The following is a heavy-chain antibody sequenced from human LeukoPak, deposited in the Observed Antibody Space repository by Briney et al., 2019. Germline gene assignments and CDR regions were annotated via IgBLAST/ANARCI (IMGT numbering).Heavy chain of an antibody. Sequence: GGSLRLSCATSGFIFSTYKMNWVRQAPGKGPEWVSVIYSGGTTYYADSVKGRFTISRDNSKNTLYLQMNSLRAEDTAVYYCARDGYGNNYMDVWGKGTTVTVSS. CDR2: IYSGGTT. CDR1: GFIFSTYK. CDR3: ARDGYGNNYMDV. V-gene: IGHV3-53*01. D-gene: IGHD1/OR15-1a*01. J-gene: IGHJ6*03.